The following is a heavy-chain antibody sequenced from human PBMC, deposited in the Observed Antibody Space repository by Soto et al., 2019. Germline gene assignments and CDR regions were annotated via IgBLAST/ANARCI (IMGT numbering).Heavy chain of an antibody. V-gene: IGHV4-30-2*06. CDR3: ARGGGYDSFDY. CDR2: ISHLEST. Sequence: SETLSLTCTVSGASISYGGFSWSWIRQSPGKGLEWIGYISHLESTYFRPSFKSRLTMSIDRTRNQFSLKLSSVTAADMAVYYCARGGGYDSFDYWGQGVLVTVSS. D-gene: IGHD5-12*01. CDR1: GASISYGGFS. J-gene: IGHJ4*02.